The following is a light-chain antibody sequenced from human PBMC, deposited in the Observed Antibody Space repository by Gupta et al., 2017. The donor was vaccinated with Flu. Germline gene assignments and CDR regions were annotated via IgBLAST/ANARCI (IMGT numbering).Light chain of an antibody. Sequence: QSMLTQPPSASGAPGQRVTISCTGSSSNIGAGYDVHWYRQPPGTAPKVLNHNNNNRPSGVPDRFSGSKSGTSASLTITGLQAEDEADYYCQSYDSSRSVRVFGGGTKLTVL. J-gene: IGLJ3*02. CDR2: NNN. CDR3: QSYDSSRSVRV. V-gene: IGLV1-40*01. CDR1: SSNIGAGYD.